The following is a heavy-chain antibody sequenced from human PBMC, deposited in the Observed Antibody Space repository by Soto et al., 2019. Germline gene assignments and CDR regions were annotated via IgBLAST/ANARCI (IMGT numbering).Heavy chain of an antibody. CDR2: ISSSSSYT. D-gene: IGHD6-13*01. CDR1: GFTFNDYY. CDR3: ACHRGAAATYYYYYGMDV. V-gene: IGHV3-11*05. Sequence: QVQLVESGGGLVKPGGSLRLSCAASGFTFNDYYMSCIRQAPGKGLEWVSYISSSSSYTNYADSVKGRFTISRDNAKNSLYLQMNSLTAEDTAVYYCACHRGAAATYYYYYGMDVWGQGTTVTVSS. J-gene: IGHJ6*02.